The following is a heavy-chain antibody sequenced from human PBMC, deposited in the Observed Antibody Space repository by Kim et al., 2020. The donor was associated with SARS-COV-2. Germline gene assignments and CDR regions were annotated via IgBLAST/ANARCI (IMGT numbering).Heavy chain of an antibody. CDR1: GGSISSGGYY. CDR3: ARVRGYSYGYGYYFDY. CDR2: IYYSGST. Sequence: SETLSLTCTVSGGSISSGGYYWSWIRQHPGKGLEWIGYIYYSGSTYYNPSLKSRVTISVDTSKNQFSLKLSSVTAADTAVYYCARVRGYSYGYGYYFDYWGQGTLVTVSS. J-gene: IGHJ4*02. D-gene: IGHD5-18*01. V-gene: IGHV4-31*03.